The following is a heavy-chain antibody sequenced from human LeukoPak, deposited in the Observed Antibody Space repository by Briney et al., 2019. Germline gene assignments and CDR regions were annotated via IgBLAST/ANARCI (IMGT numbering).Heavy chain of an antibody. CDR2: ISGSGGST. D-gene: IGHD3-22*01. J-gene: IGHJ4*02. CDR3: AKSNYYDSSGYSIFDY. V-gene: IGHV3-23*01. Sequence: PGGSLRLSCAASGFTFSSYAMSWVRQAPGKGLEWVSAISGSGGSTYYADSVKGRFTISRDNSKNTLYLQMNSLRAEDTAVYYCAKSNYYDSSGYSIFDYWGQGTLVTVSS. CDR1: GFTFSSYA.